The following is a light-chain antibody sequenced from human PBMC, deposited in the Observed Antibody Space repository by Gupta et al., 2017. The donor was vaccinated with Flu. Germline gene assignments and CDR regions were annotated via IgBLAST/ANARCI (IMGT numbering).Light chain of an antibody. Sequence: DILMSPSPDSLSVPLGERATINCKSSQSVLYSSNNNNYLAWYQQKPGKPPKLLIYWASNRETGVPGRFSGSGSETKFTLTISSLQAEDVAIYYCQQYCMNPYSFGQGTKLEIK. V-gene: IGKV4-1*01. CDR2: WAS. J-gene: IGKJ2*03. CDR3: QQYCMNPYS. CDR1: QSVLYSSNNNNY.